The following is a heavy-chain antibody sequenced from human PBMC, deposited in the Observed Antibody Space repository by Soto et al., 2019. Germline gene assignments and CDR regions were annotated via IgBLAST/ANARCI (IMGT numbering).Heavy chain of an antibody. Sequence: EASVKFSCKSSGYMFTGNYMHWVRQAPGHGLEYMGWINPNSGATNYAQKFQGRVTMTWDTSISTAYVELSRLRSDDTAVYYCAPHYPDSSCYWDHWCQGNLGTGSS. CDR3: APHYPDSSCYWDH. J-gene: IGHJ4*02. CDR2: INPNSGAT. CDR1: GYMFTGNY. V-gene: IGHV1-2*02. D-gene: IGHD3-22*01.